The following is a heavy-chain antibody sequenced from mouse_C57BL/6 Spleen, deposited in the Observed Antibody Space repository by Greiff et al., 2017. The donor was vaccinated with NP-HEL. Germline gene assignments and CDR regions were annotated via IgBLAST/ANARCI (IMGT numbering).Heavy chain of an antibody. CDR2: IDPSDSYT. CDR1: GYTFTSYW. D-gene: IGHD2-1*01. J-gene: IGHJ4*01. V-gene: IGHV1-69*01. Sequence: QVQLQQSGAELVMPGASVKLSCKASGYTFTSYWMHWVKQRPGQGLEWIGEIDPSDSYTNYNQKFKGKSTSTVDKSSSTAYMQLSSLTSEDSAVYYCARVYGNDAMDYWGQGTSVTVSS. CDR3: ARVYGNDAMDY.